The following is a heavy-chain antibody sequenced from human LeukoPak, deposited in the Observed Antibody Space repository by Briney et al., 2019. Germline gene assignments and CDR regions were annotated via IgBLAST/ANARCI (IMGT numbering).Heavy chain of an antibody. V-gene: IGHV3-21*01. D-gene: IGHD1-26*01. J-gene: IGHJ3*02. CDR3: ASVGALDAFDI. CDR2: ISSSSSYI. Sequence: GGSLRLSCAASGFTFSSYSMNWVRQAPGKGLEWVSSISSSSSYIYYADSVKGRFTISRDNAKNSLYLQMNSLRAEDTAVYYCASVGALDAFDIWGQGTMVTVSS. CDR1: GFTFSSYS.